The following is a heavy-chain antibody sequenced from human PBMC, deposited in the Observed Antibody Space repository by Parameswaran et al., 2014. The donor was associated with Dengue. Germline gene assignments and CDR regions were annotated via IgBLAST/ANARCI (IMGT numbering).Heavy chain of an antibody. CDR2: IYYSGST. Sequence: WIRQPPGKGLEWIGYIYYSGSTYYNPSLKSRVTISVDTSKNQFSLKLTSVTAADTAVYYCARAGLGNWFDTVGPGNPGHRLL. V-gene: IGHV4-31*02. CDR3: ARAGLGNWFDT. D-gene: IGHD7-27*01. J-gene: IGHJ5*02.